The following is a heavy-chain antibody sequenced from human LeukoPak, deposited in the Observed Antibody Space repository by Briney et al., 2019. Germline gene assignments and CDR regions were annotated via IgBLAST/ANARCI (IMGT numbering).Heavy chain of an antibody. Sequence: PGGSLRLSCAASGFTFSSYEMNWVRQAPGEGLEWVAVISYDGRYKYYADSVKGRFTISRDNSKNTLYLQMNSLRAEDTAVYYCASLRERSYYARGFDYWGQGTLVTVSS. J-gene: IGHJ4*02. CDR1: GFTFSSYE. CDR3: ASLRERSYYARGFDY. V-gene: IGHV3-30*03. D-gene: IGHD4-11*01. CDR2: ISYDGRYK.